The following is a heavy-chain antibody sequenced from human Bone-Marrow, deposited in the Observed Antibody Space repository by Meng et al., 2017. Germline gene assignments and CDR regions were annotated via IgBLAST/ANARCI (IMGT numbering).Heavy chain of an antibody. J-gene: IGHJ2*01. CDR1: GGSISSYY. V-gene: IGHV4-34*01. Sequence: GSLRLSCTVSGGSISSYYWSWIRQPPGKGLEWIGEINHSGSTNYNPSLKSRVTISVDTSKNQFSLKLSSVTAADTAVYYCARGIPQGRVTMVRGVRGNWYFDLWGRGTLVTVSS. CDR2: INHSGST. D-gene: IGHD3-10*01. CDR3: ARGIPQGRVTMVRGVRGNWYFDL.